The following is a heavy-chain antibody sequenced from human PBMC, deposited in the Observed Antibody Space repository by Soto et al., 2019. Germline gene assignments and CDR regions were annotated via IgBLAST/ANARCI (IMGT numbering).Heavy chain of an antibody. J-gene: IGHJ4*02. Sequence: PGGSLRLSCAASGLTLSSYSIHWVRQAPGKGFDWVAVISYDGNTQFYGDSVKGRFIVSRDNSRNTLYLQLNNLQAEDTAVYYCAKVSRPSRISTPDFDYWGQGT. CDR2: ISYDGNTQ. CDR3: AKVSRPSRISTPDFDY. CDR1: GLTLSSYS. V-gene: IGHV3-30-3*01.